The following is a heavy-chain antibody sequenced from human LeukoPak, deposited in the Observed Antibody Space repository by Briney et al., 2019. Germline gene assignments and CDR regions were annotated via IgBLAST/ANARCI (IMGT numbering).Heavy chain of an antibody. D-gene: IGHD6-19*01. V-gene: IGHV3-7*01. J-gene: IGHJ4*02. CDR3: TRDRVAGF. CDR2: IKPDGSEK. Sequence: QPGGSLRLSCAASGFTFRSYWMSWVRQAPGKGLEWVAYIKPDGSEKYYVDSVKGRFTISRDNAKNSLYLQMNSLRADDTAVYYCTRDRVAGFWGQGTLVAVSS. CDR1: GFTFRSYW.